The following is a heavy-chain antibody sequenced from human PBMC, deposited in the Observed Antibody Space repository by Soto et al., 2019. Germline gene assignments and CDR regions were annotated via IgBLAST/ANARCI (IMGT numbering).Heavy chain of an antibody. V-gene: IGHV1-69*13. CDR2: IIPIFGTA. D-gene: IGHD3-3*01. CDR1: GGTFSSYA. Sequence: ASVKVSCKASGGTFSSYAISWVRQAPGQGLEWMGGIIPIFGTANYAQKFQGRVTITADESTSTAYMELSSLRSEDTAVYYCAREGNFWSGSGYYYYYGMDVWGQGTTVTVSS. CDR3: AREGNFWSGSGYYYYYGMDV. J-gene: IGHJ6*02.